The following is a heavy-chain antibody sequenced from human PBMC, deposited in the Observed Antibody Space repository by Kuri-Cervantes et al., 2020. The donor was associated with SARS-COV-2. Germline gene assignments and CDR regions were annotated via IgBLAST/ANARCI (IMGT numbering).Heavy chain of an antibody. D-gene: IGHD6-19*01. CDR2: IKSKTDGGTT. V-gene: IGHV3-15*01. CDR3: TTGKQWLVRGSGFC. CDR1: GFTFSSYA. J-gene: IGHJ4*02. Sequence: GGSLRLSCAASGFTFSSYAMSWVRQAPGKGLEWVGRIKSKTDGGTTDYAAPVKGRFTISRDDSKHTLYLQMNSLKTEDTAVYHCTTGKQWLVRGSGFCWGQGTLVTVSS.